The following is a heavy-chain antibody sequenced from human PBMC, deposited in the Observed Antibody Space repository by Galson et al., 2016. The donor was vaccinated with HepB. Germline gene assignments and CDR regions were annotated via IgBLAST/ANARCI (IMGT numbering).Heavy chain of an antibody. CDR2: IWSDGNRK. CDR1: GFTFTRHG. V-gene: IGHV3-33*01. Sequence: SLRLSCAASGFTFTRHGMHWVRQGPGKGLEWVAVIWSDGNRKYYTDSVKGRFAISRDNAKNSLYLQMNSLRADDTAVYFCARDRSSGWYCDSWGQGTLVTVSS. J-gene: IGHJ4*02. D-gene: IGHD6-19*01. CDR3: ARDRSSGWYCDS.